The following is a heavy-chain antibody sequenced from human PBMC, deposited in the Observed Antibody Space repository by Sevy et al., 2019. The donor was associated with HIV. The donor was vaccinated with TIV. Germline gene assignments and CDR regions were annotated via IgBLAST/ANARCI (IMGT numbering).Heavy chain of an antibody. CDR3: VKDVGVGSTRRYADY. Sequence: GGSLRLSCAASGFSFRTYAMHWVRQAPGKGLEWVAGIWYDGSNEKHADSVKGRFTISRDNSKNTLYLQMNSLRAEDTAVYYCVKDVGVGSTRRYADYWGQGTLVTVSS. CDR1: GFSFRTYA. D-gene: IGHD1-26*01. CDR2: IWYDGSNE. J-gene: IGHJ4*02. V-gene: IGHV3-33*06.